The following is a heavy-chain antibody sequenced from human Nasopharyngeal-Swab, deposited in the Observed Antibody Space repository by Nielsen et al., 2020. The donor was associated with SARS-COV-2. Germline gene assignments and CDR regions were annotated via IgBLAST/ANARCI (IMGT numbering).Heavy chain of an antibody. Sequence: GGSLRLSCKGSGYSFTTFWITWVRQMPGKGLEWMGIIYPDDSDTRYSPSFQGQVTFPVDKSTSTAYLQWSSLKASDTAMYYCARLRGSAFYYYYLDAWGKGTTVTVSS. J-gene: IGHJ6*03. CDR3: ARLRGSAFYYYYLDA. V-gene: IGHV5-51*01. D-gene: IGHD2-15*01. CDR2: IYPDDSDT. CDR1: GYSFTTFW.